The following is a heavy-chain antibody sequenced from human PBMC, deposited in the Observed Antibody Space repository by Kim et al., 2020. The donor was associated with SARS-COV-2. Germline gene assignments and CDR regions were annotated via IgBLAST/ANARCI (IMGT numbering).Heavy chain of an antibody. CDR1: GFTFSSYG. D-gene: IGHD6-19*01. CDR3: AKGGWRVLFMDV. J-gene: IGHJ6*02. Sequence: GGSLRLSCAASGFTFSSYGMHWVRQAPGKGLEWVAVISYDGSNKYYADSVKGRFTISRDNSKNTLYLQMNSLRAEDTAVYYCAKGGWRVLFMDVWGQGTTVTVSS. CDR2: ISYDGSNK. V-gene: IGHV3-30*18.